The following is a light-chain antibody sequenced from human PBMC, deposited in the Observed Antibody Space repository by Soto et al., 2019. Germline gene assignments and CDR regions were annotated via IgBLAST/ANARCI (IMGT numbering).Light chain of an antibody. CDR2: EVN. CDR3: SSYAGINNLGV. Sequence: QSALTQLPSASGSPGQSVTISCTGTSIDVGGYKYVSWYQQHPGKAPKLMIFEVNKRPSGVPDRFSGSKSGNTASLTVSGLQAEDEADYYCSSYAGINNLGVFGTGTKLTVL. V-gene: IGLV2-8*01. J-gene: IGLJ1*01. CDR1: SIDVGGYKY.